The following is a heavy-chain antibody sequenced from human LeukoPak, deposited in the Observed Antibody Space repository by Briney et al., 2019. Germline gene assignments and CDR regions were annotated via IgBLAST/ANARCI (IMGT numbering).Heavy chain of an antibody. D-gene: IGHD3-22*01. J-gene: IGHJ3*02. CDR3: AREWDYDSSGYDAFDI. Sequence: PGGSLRLSCAASGFTFSDYYMSWIRQAPGKGLEWVSYISSSGSTIYYADSVKGRFTISRDNAKNSLYLQMNSLRAEDTAVYYCAREWDYDSSGYDAFDIWGQGTMVTVSS. CDR2: ISSSGSTI. CDR1: GFTFSDYY. V-gene: IGHV3-11*01.